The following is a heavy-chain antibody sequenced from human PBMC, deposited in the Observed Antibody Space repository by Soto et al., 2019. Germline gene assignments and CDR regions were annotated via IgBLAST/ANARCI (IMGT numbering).Heavy chain of an antibody. J-gene: IGHJ5*01. Sequence: QVQLQESGPGLVKPSQTLSLTCTVSGGSISSGDYFWSWIRQYQGKGLDWIGYIYYSGSTYYNPSLKPRVTISLSTSKSQFSLKLSSTTAADTAVYYCARARALYSNYDSWGQGTLVTVSS. CDR1: GGSISSGDYF. CDR3: ARARALYSNYDS. CDR2: IYYSGST. V-gene: IGHV4-31*03. D-gene: IGHD4-4*01.